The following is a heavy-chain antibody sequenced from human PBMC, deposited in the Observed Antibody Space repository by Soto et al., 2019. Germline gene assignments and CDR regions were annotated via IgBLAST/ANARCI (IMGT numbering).Heavy chain of an antibody. D-gene: IGHD5-18*01. CDR1: GGSVSSGSYY. V-gene: IGHV4-61*01. CDR3: ARDRGGGRDTAMVMFSSYYYGMDV. Sequence: SETLSLTCTVSGGSVSSGSYYWSWIRQPPGKGLEWIGYIYYSGSTNYNPSLKSRVTISVDTSKNQFSLKLSSVTAADTAVYYCARDRGGGRDTAMVMFSSYYYGMDVWGQGTTVTVSS. J-gene: IGHJ6*02. CDR2: IYYSGST.